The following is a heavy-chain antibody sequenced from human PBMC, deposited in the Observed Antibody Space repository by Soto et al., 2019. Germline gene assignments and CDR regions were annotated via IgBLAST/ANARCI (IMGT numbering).Heavy chain of an antibody. V-gene: IGHV3-30-3*01. D-gene: IGHD2-15*01. CDR3: PRGGAVDV. CDR2: ISYDGSNK. CDR1: GFTFSSYA. Sequence: LRLSCAASGFTFSSYAMHWVRQAPGKGLEWVAVISYDGSNKYYADSVKGRFTISRDNSKNTLYLQMNSLRAEDTAVYYCPRGGAVDVWGQGTTVTVSS. J-gene: IGHJ6*02.